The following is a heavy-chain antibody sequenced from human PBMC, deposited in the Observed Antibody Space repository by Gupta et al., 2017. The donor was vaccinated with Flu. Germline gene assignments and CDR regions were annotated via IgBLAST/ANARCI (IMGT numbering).Heavy chain of an antibody. V-gene: IGHV3-15*01. Sequence: VRQPSGKGLEWVGRITSETAGGTIHYAAPVKGRFTISRDNSENTLHLQMNSLKTEDTAVYYCTASQTSGAYDIWGRGTVVTVSS. J-gene: IGHJ3*02. CDR2: ITSETAGGTI. D-gene: IGHD3-10*01. CDR3: TASQTSGAYDI.